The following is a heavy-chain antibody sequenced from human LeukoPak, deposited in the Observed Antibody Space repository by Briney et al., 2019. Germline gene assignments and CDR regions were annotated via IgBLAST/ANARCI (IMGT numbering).Heavy chain of an antibody. CDR3: AGPWRSALAV. CDR1: GGSISSSY. Sequence: SETLSLTCTVSGGSISSSYWSWIRQPPGKVLEYIGYIYNSEITNYNPSLKSRVTISVDTSKNQFSLKLSSVTAADTAVYYCAGPWRSALAVWGQGTTVTVSS. D-gene: IGHD3-3*01. V-gene: IGHV4-59*08. J-gene: IGHJ6*02. CDR2: IYNSEIT.